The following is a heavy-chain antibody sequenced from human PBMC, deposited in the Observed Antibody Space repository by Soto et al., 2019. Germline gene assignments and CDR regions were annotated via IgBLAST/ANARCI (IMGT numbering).Heavy chain of an antibody. V-gene: IGHV3-7*05. Sequence: EVQLEESGGDLVQPGGSLRLSCAASGFTLSAYWMTWVRQAPGKGLEWVANINRDGSKKSYLVSVRGRFTISSDNVGNSLYLQMDSLRADDTALYYCARDVSPGSSSLYLDAFDIWGQGTMVTVSS. CDR2: INRDGSKK. CDR3: ARDVSPGSSSLYLDAFDI. CDR1: GFTLSAYW. J-gene: IGHJ3*02. D-gene: IGHD6-13*01.